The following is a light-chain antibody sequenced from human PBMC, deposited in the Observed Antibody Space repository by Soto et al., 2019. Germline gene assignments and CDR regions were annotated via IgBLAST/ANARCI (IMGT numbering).Light chain of an antibody. CDR1: ENVSNNY. Sequence: EVVLTQSPGTRSLSPGERASLSCMASENVSNNYLAWYQQKPGQAPRLLIFGSSDRAAGIPDRFSGSGSGTDFTLTISRLEPEDFAVYYCQQYGSSPPYTFGQGTKLEIK. CDR2: GSS. V-gene: IGKV3-20*01. CDR3: QQYGSSPPYT. J-gene: IGKJ2*01.